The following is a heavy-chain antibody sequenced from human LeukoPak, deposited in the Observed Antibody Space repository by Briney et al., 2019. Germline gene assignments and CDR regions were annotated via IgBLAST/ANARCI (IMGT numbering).Heavy chain of an antibody. Sequence: ASETLSCKASGYTFTSYDINWVRQATGQGLELMGLMNPNCSNTGYAQKFQGRVTITRNTSISTAYMELSSLRSEDTAVYYCARTPSSSWAYYYYYYMDVWGKGTTVTVSS. V-gene: IGHV1-8*03. CDR3: ARTPSSSWAYYYYYYMDV. CDR2: MNPNCSNT. D-gene: IGHD6-13*01. J-gene: IGHJ6*03. CDR1: GYTFTSYD.